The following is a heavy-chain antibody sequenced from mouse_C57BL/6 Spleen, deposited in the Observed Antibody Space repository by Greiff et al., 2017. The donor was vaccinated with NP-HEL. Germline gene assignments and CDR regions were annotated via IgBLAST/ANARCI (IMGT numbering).Heavy chain of an antibody. V-gene: IGHV1-15*01. Sequence: QVQLQQSGAELVRPGASVTLSCKASGYTFTDYEMHWVKQTPVHGLEWIGAIDPETGGTAYNQKFKGKAILTADKSSSTAYMELRSLTSEDSAVYYCTDYYGSSWCFDVWGTGTTVTVSS. CDR1: GYTFTDYE. CDR3: TDYYGSSWCFDV. D-gene: IGHD1-1*01. CDR2: IDPETGGT. J-gene: IGHJ1*03.